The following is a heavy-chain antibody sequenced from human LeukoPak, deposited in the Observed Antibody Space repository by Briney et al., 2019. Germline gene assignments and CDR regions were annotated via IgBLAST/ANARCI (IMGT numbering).Heavy chain of an antibody. CDR3: AKSLGGDYGDYRKDAFDI. V-gene: IGHV4-4*02. J-gene: IGHJ3*02. D-gene: IGHD4-17*01. CDR2: IYHSGST. CDR1: GGSISSSNW. Sequence: SGTLSLTCAVSGGSISSSNWWSWVRQPPGQGLEWIGEIYHSGSTNYNPSLKSRVTISVDKSKNQFSLKLSSVTAADTAVYYCAKSLGGDYGDYRKDAFDIWGQGTMVTVSS.